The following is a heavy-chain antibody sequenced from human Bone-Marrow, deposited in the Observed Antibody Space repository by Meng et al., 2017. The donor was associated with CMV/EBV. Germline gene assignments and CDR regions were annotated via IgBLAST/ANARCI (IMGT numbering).Heavy chain of an antibody. J-gene: IGHJ4*01. CDR1: GGSFSGYY. CDR3: ARVRGDYNYRPFKY. Sequence: SETLSLTCAVYGGSFSGYYWSWIRQPPGKGLEWIGEINHSGSTNYNPSLKSRVTISVDTSKNQFSLKLSSVTAADTAVYYCARVRGDYNYRPFKYWGHGTLVTVSS. V-gene: IGHV4-34*01. CDR2: INHSGST. D-gene: IGHD5-24*01.